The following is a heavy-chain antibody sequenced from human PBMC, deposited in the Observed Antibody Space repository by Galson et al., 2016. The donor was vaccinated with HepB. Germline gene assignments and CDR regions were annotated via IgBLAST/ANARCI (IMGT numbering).Heavy chain of an antibody. Sequence: SLRLSCAASGFIAGDNYMSWVRQAPEKGLEWVAVIYAVGSTYYADSVKGRFTISRDISNNTLFLQMNSLRAEDAAVYFCARDPRRDHYGSGSYFKNWGRGTTVIVSA. CDR2: IYAVGST. V-gene: IGHV3-53*01. CDR1: GFIAGDNY. J-gene: IGHJ6*04. D-gene: IGHD3-10*01. CDR3: ARDPRRDHYGSGSYFKN.